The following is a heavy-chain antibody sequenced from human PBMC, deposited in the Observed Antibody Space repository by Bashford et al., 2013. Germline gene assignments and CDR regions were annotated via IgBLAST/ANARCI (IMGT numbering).Heavy chain of an antibody. CDR2: INHSGST. CDR3: ARLGKITMVRGPSRGWFDP. J-gene: IGHJ5*02. CDR1: GGSFSNYY. Sequence: SETLSLTCAVYGGSFSNYYWTWIRQPPGKGLEWIGEINHSGSTNYNPSLKSRVTISVDTSKNQFSLKLSSVTAADTAVYYCARLGKITMVRGPSRGWFDPWGQGTLVTVSS. D-gene: IGHD3-10*01. V-gene: IGHV4-34*01.